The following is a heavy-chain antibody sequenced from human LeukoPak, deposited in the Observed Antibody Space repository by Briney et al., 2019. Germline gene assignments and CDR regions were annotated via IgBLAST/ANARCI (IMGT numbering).Heavy chain of an antibody. D-gene: IGHD6-13*01. CDR2: INPNSGGT. V-gene: IGHV1-2*02. CDR1: GYTFTGYY. Sequence: ASVKVSCKASGYTFTGYYMHWVRQAPGQGLEWMGWINPNSGGTNYAQKFQGRVTMTRDTSISTAYMELSRLRSDDTAVYYCARMYSSSWYPYYYYGMDVWGRGTTVTVSS. CDR3: ARMYSSSWYPYYYYGMDV. J-gene: IGHJ6*02.